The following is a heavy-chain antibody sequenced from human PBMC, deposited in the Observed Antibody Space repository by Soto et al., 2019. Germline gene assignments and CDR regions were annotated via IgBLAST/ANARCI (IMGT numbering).Heavy chain of an antibody. J-gene: IGHJ5*02. V-gene: IGHV4-30-2*01. Sequence: SETLSLTCTVSGGSINSGGYSWTWIRQPPGKGLEWIGFIYHTGTTYYNPSLKSRVTISVDRSKNQFSLKLNSVTAADTAVYYCARGGNYYDSSGSSWFDPWGQAVRVTVSS. CDR3: ARGGNYYDSSGSSWFDP. D-gene: IGHD3-22*01. CDR1: GGSINSGGYS. CDR2: IYHTGTT.